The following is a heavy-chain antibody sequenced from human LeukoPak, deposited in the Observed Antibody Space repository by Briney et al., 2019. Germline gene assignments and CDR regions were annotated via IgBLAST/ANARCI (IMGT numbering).Heavy chain of an antibody. J-gene: IGHJ5*02. Sequence: GGSLRLSCAAPGFTVSDNYMSWVRQAPGKGLEWVSVMYSRGDTYYANSVKGRFTFSRDISKNTLYLQMNGLRVEDTAMYYCARDAPQVPAAGVLASWGRGTLVIVSS. CDR3: ARDAPQVPAAGVLAS. CDR1: GFTVSDNY. D-gene: IGHD6-13*01. CDR2: MYSRGDT. V-gene: IGHV3-53*01.